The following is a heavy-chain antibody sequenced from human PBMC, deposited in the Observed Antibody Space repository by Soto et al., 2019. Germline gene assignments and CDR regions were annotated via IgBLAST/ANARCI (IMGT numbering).Heavy chain of an antibody. V-gene: IGHV3-7*01. CDR1: GFSLSDYW. CDR2: IKQDGSDR. Sequence: EVQLVESVGGLVQPGGSLRLSCAASGFSLSDYWMNWVRQAPGKGLEWVAIIKQDGSDRYYVDSVKGRFTISRDNAKNSLYLQMSSLRVEDTALYYCARGRGWLHDYWGQGTLVTVSS. D-gene: IGHD6-19*01. CDR3: ARGRGWLHDY. J-gene: IGHJ4*02.